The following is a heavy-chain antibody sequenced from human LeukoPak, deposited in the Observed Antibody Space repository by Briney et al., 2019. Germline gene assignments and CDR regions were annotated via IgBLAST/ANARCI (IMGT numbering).Heavy chain of an antibody. CDR3: ARQWELSGYDY. Sequence: GGSLRLSCAASGFTFSSYWMHWVRQAPGKGLVWVSRFNSDGSSTSYADSVKGRFTISRDNAKNTLYPQMNSLRAEDTAVYYCARQWELSGYDYWGQGTLVTVSS. D-gene: IGHD1-26*01. CDR2: FNSDGSST. CDR1: GFTFSSYW. J-gene: IGHJ4*02. V-gene: IGHV3-74*01.